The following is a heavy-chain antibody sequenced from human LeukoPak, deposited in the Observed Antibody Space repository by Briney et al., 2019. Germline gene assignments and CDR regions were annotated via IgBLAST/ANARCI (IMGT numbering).Heavy chain of an antibody. V-gene: IGHV1-2*02. CDR3: AGDSEYDILTGRVVPSGMDV. CDR1: GYTFTGYY. J-gene: IGHJ6*02. Sequence: ASVKVSCKASGYTFTGYYMHWVRQAPGQGLEWMGWINPNSGGTNYAQKFQGRVTMTRDTSISTAYMELSRLRSDDTAVYYCAGDSEYDILTGRVVPSGMDVWGQGTTVTVSS. D-gene: IGHD3-9*01. CDR2: INPNSGGT.